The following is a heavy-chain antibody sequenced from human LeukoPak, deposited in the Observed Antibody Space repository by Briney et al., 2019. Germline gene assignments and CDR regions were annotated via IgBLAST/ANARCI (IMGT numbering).Heavy chain of an antibody. CDR2: ISAYNGNT. CDR3: ARDLAVAGTLDY. D-gene: IGHD6-19*01. V-gene: IGHV1-18*01. Sequence: ASVKVSCKASGYTFTSYGISWVGQAPGKGLEWMGWISAYNGNTNYAQKLQGRVTMTTDTSTSTAYMELRSLRSDDTAVYYCARDLAVAGTLDYWGQGTLVTVSS. CDR1: GYTFTSYG. J-gene: IGHJ4*02.